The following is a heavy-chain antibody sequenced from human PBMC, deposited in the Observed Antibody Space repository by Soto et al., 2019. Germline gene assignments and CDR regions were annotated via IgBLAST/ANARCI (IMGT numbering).Heavy chain of an antibody. J-gene: IGHJ4*02. CDR2: IKQDGSEK. Sequence: GGSLRLSCAASGFTFSSYWMSWVRQAPGKGLEWVANIKQDGSEKYYVDSVKGRFTISRDNAKNSLYLQMNSLRAEDTAVYYCARVDDVLRYFDWLLYFDYWGQGTLVTVSS. D-gene: IGHD3-9*01. V-gene: IGHV3-7*01. CDR1: GFTFSSYW. CDR3: ARVDDVLRYFDWLLYFDY.